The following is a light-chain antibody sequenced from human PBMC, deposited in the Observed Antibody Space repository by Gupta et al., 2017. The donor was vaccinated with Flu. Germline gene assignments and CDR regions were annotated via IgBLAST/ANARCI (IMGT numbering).Light chain of an antibody. CDR3: QQYENLPT. J-gene: IGKJ1*01. CDR1: QDIRIY. CDR2: DAS. Sequence: SPSFLSASVGDRVTITCQASQDIRIYLNWYQQRPGKAPKLLIYDASNLENGVPSRFSGSGSGTHFTFTISSLQPEDIATYYCQQYENLPTFGQGTKVEIK. V-gene: IGKV1-33*01.